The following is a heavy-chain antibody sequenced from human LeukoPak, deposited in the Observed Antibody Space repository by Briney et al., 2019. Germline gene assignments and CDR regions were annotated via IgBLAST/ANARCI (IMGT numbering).Heavy chain of an antibody. CDR2: IYYSGST. CDR1: GGSISSSSYY. CDR3: ARDTYYYYYMDV. V-gene: IGHV4-39*07. J-gene: IGHJ6*03. Sequence: SETLSLTCTVSGGSISSSSYYWGWIRQPPGKGLEWIGSIYYSGSTYYNPSLKSRVTISVDTSKNQFSLKLSSVTAADTAVYYCARDTYYYYYMDVWGKGTTVTVSS.